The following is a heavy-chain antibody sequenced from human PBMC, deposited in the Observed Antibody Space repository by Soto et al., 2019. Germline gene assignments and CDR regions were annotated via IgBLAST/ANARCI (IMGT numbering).Heavy chain of an antibody. V-gene: IGHV1-18*01. CDR3: ARDSYTYYDCWRGYYPPDDSGY. D-gene: IGHD3-3*01. Sequence: MSWARHATEQGLEWMGWISAYNGNTNYAQKLQGRVTMTTDTSTSTAYMELRSLRSDDTAVYYCARDSYTYYDCWRGYYPPDDSGYWGQGTLVTVSS. J-gene: IGHJ4*02. CDR2: ISAYNGNT.